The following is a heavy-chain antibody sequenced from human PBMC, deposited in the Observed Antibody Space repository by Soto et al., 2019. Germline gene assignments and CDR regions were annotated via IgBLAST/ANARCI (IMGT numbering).Heavy chain of an antibody. CDR3: VRNWRYYGGDYYYGMDA. V-gene: IGHV2-5*02. Sequence: ITLKESGPTLVKPTQTLTLTCTFSGFSLHTGGVGVGWVRQPRGKAMEWLALIYWDDDERYRPSLRSRLNITKDTINHQVVLTMTNIDPEDTATYYCVRNWRYYGGDYYYGMDAWGQGTTVTVSS. J-gene: IGHJ6*02. CDR1: GFSLHTGGVG. D-gene: IGHD3-10*01. CDR2: IYWDDDE.